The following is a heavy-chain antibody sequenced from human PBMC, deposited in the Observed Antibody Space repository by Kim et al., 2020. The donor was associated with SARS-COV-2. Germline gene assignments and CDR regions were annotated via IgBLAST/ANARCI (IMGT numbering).Heavy chain of an antibody. CDR1: GYTFTSYA. D-gene: IGHD3-10*01. Sequence: ASVKVSCKASGYTFTSYAMHWVRQAPGQRLEWMGWINAGNGNTKYSQKFQGRVTITRDTSASTAYMELSSLRSEDTAVYYCARDRIITMVRGVLFYWGQGTLVTVSS. CDR2: INAGNGNT. J-gene: IGHJ4*02. CDR3: ARDRIITMVRGVLFY. V-gene: IGHV1-3*01.